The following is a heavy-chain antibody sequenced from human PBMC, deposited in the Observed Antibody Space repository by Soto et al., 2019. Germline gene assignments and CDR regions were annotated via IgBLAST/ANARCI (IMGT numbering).Heavy chain of an antibody. V-gene: IGHV2-5*02. D-gene: IGHD7-27*01. CDR1: GFSLSTSGVS. CDR3: AHRITCTYLGNGFDI. CDR2: IYWDGDK. J-gene: IGHJ3*02. Sequence: QITLKESGPTLVKPTQTLTLTCTFSGFSLSTSGVSVGWIRQPPGKALEWLALIYWDGDKRYSPSLKSRLTITKDTSKNQVVLTMTNMDPVDTATYYCAHRITCTYLGNGFDIWGQGTMVTVSS.